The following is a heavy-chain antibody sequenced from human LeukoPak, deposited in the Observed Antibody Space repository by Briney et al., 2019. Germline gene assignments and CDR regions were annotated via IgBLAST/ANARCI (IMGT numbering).Heavy chain of an antibody. CDR3: TRGYNTFGGWFPPWFDP. Sequence: GGSLRLSCTTSGFTFRDYAMSWFRQAPGKGLEWVGLIRSKAYGGTTEYAASVRDRFTISRDDSKHIAYLQMNSLKTADTAVYYCTRGYNTFGGWFPPWFDPWGRGTLVTVSS. V-gene: IGHV3-49*03. CDR1: GFTFRDYA. CDR2: IRSKAYGGTT. D-gene: IGHD6-19*01. J-gene: IGHJ5*02.